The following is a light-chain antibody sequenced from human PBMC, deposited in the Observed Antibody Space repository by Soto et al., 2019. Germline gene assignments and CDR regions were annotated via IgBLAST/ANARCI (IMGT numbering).Light chain of an antibody. CDR3: QQYGSSPPT. CDR1: QSVSSSY. V-gene: IGKV3-20*01. J-gene: IGKJ1*01. Sequence: IVVTQSPGTLSLSPGERATLSCRASQSVSSSYLVWYQQKPGQAPRLLIYGASSRATGIPDRFSGSGSGTDFTLTISRLEPEDFAVYYCQQYGSSPPTFGQGTKVDIK. CDR2: GAS.